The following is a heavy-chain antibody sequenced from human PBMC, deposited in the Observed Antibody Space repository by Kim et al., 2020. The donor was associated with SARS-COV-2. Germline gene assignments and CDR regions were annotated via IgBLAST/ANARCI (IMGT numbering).Heavy chain of an antibody. D-gene: IGHD3-9*01. CDR3: AKEGLTDELRYFDWFYFDY. CDR1: GFTFSSYS. V-gene: IGHV3-23*01. Sequence: GGSLRLSCAASGFTFSSYSMSWVRQAPGKGLEWVSAISGSGGSTYYSDSVKGRFTISRDNSKNTLYLQMNSLRAEDTAVYYCAKEGLTDELRYFDWFYFDYWGQGTLVTVSS. CDR2: ISGSGGST. J-gene: IGHJ4*02.